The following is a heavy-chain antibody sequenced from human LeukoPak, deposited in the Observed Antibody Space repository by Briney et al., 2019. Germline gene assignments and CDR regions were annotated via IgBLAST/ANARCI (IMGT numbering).Heavy chain of an antibody. D-gene: IGHD3-10*01. Sequence: GGSLRLSCAASGFTFSTYWMHWVRHAPGTGLVRVSRIKSDGSNSNYADCVKGRFTISRDNAKNTLYLQMNSLRAEDTAVYHCVRVGGRSSIGGDCWGQGTLVTVSS. CDR1: GFTFSTYW. CDR3: VRVGGRSSIGGDC. CDR2: IKSDGSNS. J-gene: IGHJ4*02. V-gene: IGHV3-74*01.